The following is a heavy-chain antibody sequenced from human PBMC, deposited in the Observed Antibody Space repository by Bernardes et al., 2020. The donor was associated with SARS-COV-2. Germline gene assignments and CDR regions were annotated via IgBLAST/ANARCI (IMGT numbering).Heavy chain of an antibody. CDR1: GYSFTSNW. CDR2: IYPGDSET. J-gene: IGHJ5*02. D-gene: IGHD3-22*01. Sequence: GESLKISCKASGYSFTSNWIAWLRQVPGRGLEWMGIIYPGDSETIYSPSFQGQVTISADKSISTAYLQWTSLKASDTAMYYCARHPPFSSGLHYVDPWGQGTLVSVSS. V-gene: IGHV5-51*01. CDR3: ARHPPFSSGLHYVDP.